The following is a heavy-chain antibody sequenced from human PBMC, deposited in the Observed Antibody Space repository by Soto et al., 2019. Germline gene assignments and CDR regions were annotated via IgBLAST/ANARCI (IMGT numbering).Heavy chain of an antibody. V-gene: IGHV3-7*01. D-gene: IGHD1-1*01. CDR2: IKQDGSEE. CDR3: VAGFDF. CDR1: GFSFSDYW. J-gene: IGHJ4*02. Sequence: EEELVESGGGLVQPGGSLRISCAASGFSFSDYWMSWVRQASGKGLEWVANIKQDGSEENYVDSVKGRFTISRDNAKNSLYLHMNSLRAEDTALYYCVAGFDFWGQGTLVTVSS.